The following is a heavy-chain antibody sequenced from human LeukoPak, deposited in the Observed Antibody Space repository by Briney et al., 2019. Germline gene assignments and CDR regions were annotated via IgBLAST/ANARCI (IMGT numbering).Heavy chain of an antibody. V-gene: IGHV3-7*01. J-gene: IGHJ4*02. D-gene: IGHD1-26*01. CDR1: GFTFSTYA. CDR3: ASGWVGAMYY. Sequence: GGSLRLSCAASGFTFSTYAMSWVRQAPGKGLEWVANIKQDGSEKYYVDSVKGRFTISRDNAKNSLYLQMNSLRAEDTAVYYCASGWVGAMYYWGQGTLVTVSS. CDR2: IKQDGSEK.